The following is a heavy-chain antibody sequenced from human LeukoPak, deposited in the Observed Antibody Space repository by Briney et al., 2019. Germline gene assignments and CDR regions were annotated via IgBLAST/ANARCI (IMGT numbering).Heavy chain of an antibody. Sequence: GGSLRLSCAASGFTFSSYGMHWVRQAPGKGLEWVAFIRYDTSNKYYADSVKGRFTISRDNSKNTLYLQMNGLRAEDTAVYYCAKDQSSGYYYSSAFDIWGQGTMVTVSS. CDR3: AKDQSSGYYYSSAFDI. CDR2: IRYDTSNK. J-gene: IGHJ3*02. V-gene: IGHV3-30*02. D-gene: IGHD3-22*01. CDR1: GFTFSSYG.